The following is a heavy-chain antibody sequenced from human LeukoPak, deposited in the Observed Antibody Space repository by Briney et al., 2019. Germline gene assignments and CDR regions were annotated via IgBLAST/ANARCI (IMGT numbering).Heavy chain of an antibody. Sequence: GGSLRLSCAASGFTFSDYAMSWVRQAPGKGLEWVSVISGSAGSTYSADSVKGRFTISRDNAKNTLYLQVKSLRVEDTAVYYCAKGDTAFWGSCRCLDSWGQGTLVTVSS. D-gene: IGHD3-16*02. V-gene: IGHV3-23*01. J-gene: IGHJ4*02. CDR3: AKGDTAFWGSCRCLDS. CDR2: ISGSAGST. CDR1: GFTFSDYA.